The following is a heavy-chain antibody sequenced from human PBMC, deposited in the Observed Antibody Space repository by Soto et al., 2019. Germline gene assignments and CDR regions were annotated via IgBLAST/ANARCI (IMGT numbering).Heavy chain of an antibody. Sequence: EVQLVESGGGLVQPGGSLRLSCAASGFSFSDHYMDWVRQAPGKGLEWVGRARNKARSYSIEDAASVKGIFTISRDDSKNSVYLQMNSLETEDRAVYYCAGVRWGDVDYWGKGTLVTVSS. CDR1: GFSFSDHY. CDR2: ARNKARSYSI. J-gene: IGHJ4*02. V-gene: IGHV3-72*01. CDR3: AGVRWGDVDY. D-gene: IGHD3-16*01.